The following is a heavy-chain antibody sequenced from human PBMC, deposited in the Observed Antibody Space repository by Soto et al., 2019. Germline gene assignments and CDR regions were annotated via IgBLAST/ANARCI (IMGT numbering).Heavy chain of an antibody. V-gene: IGHV4-39*01. CDR3: ARNYWAYYDIFGMDV. Sequence: XETLSLPCTVSGGSISSSRYYWGWIRQPPGKGLEWIGSIYYSGSTYYNPSLKSRVTISVDTSKNQFYLKLSSVTAADTAVYYCARNYWAYYDIFGMDVWGQGTTVTVSS. D-gene: IGHD3-22*01. J-gene: IGHJ6*02. CDR2: IYYSGST. CDR1: GGSISSSRYY.